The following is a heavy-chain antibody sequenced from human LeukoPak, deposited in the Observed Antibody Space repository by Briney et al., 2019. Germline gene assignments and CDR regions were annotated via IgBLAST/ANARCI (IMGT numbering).Heavy chain of an antibody. CDR2: ISSSGSTI. J-gene: IGHJ4*02. V-gene: IGHV3-48*03. D-gene: IGHD4-11*01. CDR1: GFPFSSYE. CDR3: ARDDYSNFGAY. Sequence: PGGSLRLSCAASGFPFSSYEMNWVRQAPGKGLEWVSYISSSGSTIYYADSVKGRFTISRDNAKNSLYLQMNSLRAEDTAVYYCARDDYSNFGAYWGQGTLVTVSS.